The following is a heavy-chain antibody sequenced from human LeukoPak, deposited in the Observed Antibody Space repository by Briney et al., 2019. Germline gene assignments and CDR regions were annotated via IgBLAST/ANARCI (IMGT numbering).Heavy chain of an antibody. CDR3: ARVQEPMNLDY. Sequence: GASVKVSCKASGYTFTGYYMHWVRQAPGQGLEWMGWMNPNSGNTGYAQKFQGRVTITRNTSISTAYMELSSLRSEDTAVYYCARVQEPMNLDYWGQGTLVTVSS. CDR1: GYTFTGYY. J-gene: IGHJ4*02. V-gene: IGHV1-8*03. CDR2: MNPNSGNT. D-gene: IGHD3-22*01.